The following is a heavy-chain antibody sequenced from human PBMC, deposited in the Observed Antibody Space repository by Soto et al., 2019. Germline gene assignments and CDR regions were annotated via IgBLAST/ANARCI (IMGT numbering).Heavy chain of an antibody. V-gene: IGHV1-69*02. CDR2: IIPILGIA. CDR1: GGTFSSYT. CDR3: VVGQGDTALDDY. J-gene: IGHJ4*02. Sequence: QVQLVQSGAEVKKPGSSVKVSCKASGGTFSSYTISWVRQAPGQGLEWMGRIIPILGIANYAQKFQGRVTITADKSTSTAYMELSSLRSEDTAVYYCVVGQGDTALDDYWGQGTLVTVSS. D-gene: IGHD3-16*01.